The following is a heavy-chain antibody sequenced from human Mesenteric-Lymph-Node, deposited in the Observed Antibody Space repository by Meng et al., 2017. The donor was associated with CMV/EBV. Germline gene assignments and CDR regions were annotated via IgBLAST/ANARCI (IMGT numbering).Heavy chain of an antibody. CDR3: ARDAFGFDY. CDR1: GFTFSSYW. Sequence: GGSLRPSCAVSGFTFSSYWMHWVRQAPGKGLVWVSRINSDGSSTTYADSAKGRFTISRDNAKNTLYLQMNSLKAEDTAVYYCARDAFGFDYWGQGTLVTVSS. D-gene: IGHD3-16*01. V-gene: IGHV3-74*01. J-gene: IGHJ4*02. CDR2: INSDGSST.